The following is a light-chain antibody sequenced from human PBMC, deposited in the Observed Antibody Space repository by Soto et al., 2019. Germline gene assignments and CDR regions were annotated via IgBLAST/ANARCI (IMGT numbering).Light chain of an antibody. V-gene: IGKV1-5*03. Sequence: DIQMTQSPSTLSASIGDRVTITCRASQSLSSRLAWYQKKPGNAPKLLIYKASSLESGVPSRFSGSGSGTEFTITISSLQPDDFATYYCQHYNLYTWTFGQGTKVEIK. CDR1: QSLSSR. CDR3: QHYNLYTWT. CDR2: KAS. J-gene: IGKJ1*01.